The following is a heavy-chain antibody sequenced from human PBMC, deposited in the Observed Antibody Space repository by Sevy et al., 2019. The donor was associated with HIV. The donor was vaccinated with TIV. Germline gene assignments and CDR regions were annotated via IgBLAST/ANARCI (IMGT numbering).Heavy chain of an antibody. CDR1: GVTFSAYW. D-gene: IGHD6-6*01. J-gene: IGHJ4*02. V-gene: IGHV3-7*01. CDR3: ARKTYNSAWQLFYFDY. CDR2: IKQDGSEK. Sequence: GGSLRLSCAASGVTFSAYWMSWVRQVPGKGLEWVANIKQDGSEKYYVDSVKGRFTISRDNAKNSLYLQMNSLRVEDTAVYYCARKTYNSAWQLFYFDYWGQGTLVTVSS.